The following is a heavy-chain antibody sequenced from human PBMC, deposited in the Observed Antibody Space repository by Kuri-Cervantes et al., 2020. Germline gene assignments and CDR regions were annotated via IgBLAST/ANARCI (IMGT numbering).Heavy chain of an antibody. CDR3: AREIAVAGIGYYYYGMDV. D-gene: IGHD6-19*01. V-gene: IGHV1-24*01. Sequence: ASVKVSCKVSGYTLTELSMHWVRQAPGKGLEWMGGFDPEDGETIYAQKFQGRVTITADESTSTAYMELSSLRSEDTAVYYCAREIAVAGIGYYYYGMDVWGQGTTVTVSS. CDR2: FDPEDGET. CDR1: GYTLTELS. J-gene: IGHJ6*02.